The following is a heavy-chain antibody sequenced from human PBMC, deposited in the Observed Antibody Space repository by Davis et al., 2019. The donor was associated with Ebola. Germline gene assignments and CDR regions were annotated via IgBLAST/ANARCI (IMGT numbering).Heavy chain of an antibody. CDR2: ISSSSSYI. J-gene: IGHJ3*01. CDR1: GFTFSSYS. D-gene: IGHD3-10*01. CDR3: ASRSVIARDAFDF. Sequence: GESLKISCAASGFTFSSYSMNWVRQAPGKGLEWVSSISSSSSYIYYADSVKGRFTVTRDNAKNSLFLHMNSLRAEDTAVYYCASRSVIARDAFDFWGHGTVVTVSS. V-gene: IGHV3-21*01.